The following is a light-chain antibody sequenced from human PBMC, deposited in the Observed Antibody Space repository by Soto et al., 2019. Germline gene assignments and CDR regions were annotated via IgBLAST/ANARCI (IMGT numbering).Light chain of an antibody. Sequence: DIQMTQSPSTLSASIGDRVTIACRASQGISNWLAWYQQKPGKAPKLLIFAASSLQSGVPSRFSGSRSGPDFTLTISSLQPEDFATYYCQQSYSSPPTFGQGTKVDIK. CDR1: QGISNW. CDR3: QQSYSSPPT. CDR2: AAS. J-gene: IGKJ1*01. V-gene: IGKV1-39*01.